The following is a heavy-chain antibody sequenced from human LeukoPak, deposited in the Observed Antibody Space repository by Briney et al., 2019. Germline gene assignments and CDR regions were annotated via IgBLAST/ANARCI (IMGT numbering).Heavy chain of an antibody. Sequence: GGSLRLSCTGSGFIFRSSAMSWVRQAPGKGLEWISVINGRGGNTYYVDSVKGRFSISRDNSKNTLYLQMNSLRAEDTAVYYCAKEGQVSIHLWSKSSGVGDYFDYWGQGTLVTVSS. CDR1: GFIFRSSA. V-gene: IGHV3-23*01. CDR3: AKEGQVSIHLWSKSSGVGDYFDY. J-gene: IGHJ4*02. D-gene: IGHD5-18*01. CDR2: INGRGGNT.